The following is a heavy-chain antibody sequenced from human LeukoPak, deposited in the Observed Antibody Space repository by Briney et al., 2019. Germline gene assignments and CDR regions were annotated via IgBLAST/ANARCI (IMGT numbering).Heavy chain of an antibody. CDR3: ARENFDWLPFIDY. CDR1: GGSISSSNW. V-gene: IGHV4-4*02. J-gene: IGHJ4*02. D-gene: IGHD3-9*01. Sequence: PSGTLSLTCAVSGGSISSSNWWSWIRQPPGKGLEWIGEIYHSGSTNYNPSLKSRVTISVDKSKTQFSLKLSSVTAADTAVYYCARENFDWLPFIDYWGQGTLVTVSS. CDR2: IYHSGST.